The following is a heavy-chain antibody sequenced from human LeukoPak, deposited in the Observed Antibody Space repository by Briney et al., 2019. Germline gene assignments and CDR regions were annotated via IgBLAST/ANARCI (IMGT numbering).Heavy chain of an antibody. V-gene: IGHV4-31*03. D-gene: IGHD3-10*01. Sequence: SETLSLTCTVSGGSISSGGYYWSWIRQHPGKGLEWIGYIYYSGSTYYNPSLKSRVTISVDTSKNQFSLKLSSVTAADTAVYYCARGRGYYSGSENYYRSPYFDYWGLGTLVTVSS. CDR2: IYYSGST. CDR1: GGSISSGGYY. CDR3: ARGRGYYSGSENYYRSPYFDY. J-gene: IGHJ4*02.